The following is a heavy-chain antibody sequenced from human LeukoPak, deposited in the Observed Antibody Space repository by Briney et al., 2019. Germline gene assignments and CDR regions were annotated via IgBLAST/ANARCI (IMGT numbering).Heavy chain of an antibody. Sequence: GGSLRLSCAASGFTFSSYGMHWVRQAPGKGLEFVSAISRNGGRKYYANSVKGRFTISRDISRNTLYLQMDSLRPEDMAVYYCARVDYGSGCDSWGQGTLVTVSS. J-gene: IGHJ4*02. D-gene: IGHD6-19*01. CDR3: ARVDYGSGCDS. V-gene: IGHV3-64*01. CDR2: ISRNGGRK. CDR1: GFTFSSYG.